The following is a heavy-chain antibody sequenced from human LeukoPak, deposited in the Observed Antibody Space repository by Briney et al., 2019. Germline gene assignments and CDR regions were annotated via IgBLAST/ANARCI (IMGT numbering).Heavy chain of an antibody. D-gene: IGHD3-10*01. CDR1: GFTFSSYW. J-gene: IGHJ4*02. CDR3: AKDDRSYHWANFDH. Sequence: PGGSLRLSCAASGFTFSSYWMSWVRQAPGKGLEWVSATSGSGGSTYYADSVKGRFTISRDNSKNTLYLQMNSLRAEDTAVYYCAKDDRSYHWANFDHWGQGTLVSVST. CDR2: TSGSGGST. V-gene: IGHV3-23*01.